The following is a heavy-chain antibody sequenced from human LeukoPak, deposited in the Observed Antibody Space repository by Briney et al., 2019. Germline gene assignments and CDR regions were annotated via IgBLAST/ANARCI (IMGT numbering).Heavy chain of an antibody. V-gene: IGHV3-23*01. D-gene: IGHD6-13*01. CDR1: GFTFSGYA. Sequence: GGSLRLSCAASGFTFSGYAMTWVRQAPGKGLDWVATFSGPGSTTYYADSVKGRFTISRDNSQNTLYLQMNSLRAEDTAIYYCAKGLLTKTHGISWDPFDSWGQGTLVSVSS. CDR2: FSGPGSTT. J-gene: IGHJ4*02. CDR3: AKGLLTKTHGISWDPFDS.